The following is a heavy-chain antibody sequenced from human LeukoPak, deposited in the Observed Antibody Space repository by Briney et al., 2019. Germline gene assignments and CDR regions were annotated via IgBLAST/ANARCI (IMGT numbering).Heavy chain of an antibody. D-gene: IGHD2-2*01. Sequence: GGSLRLSCAASGFTVSSNYMSWVRQAPGKGLEGVSVIYSGGSTYYADSVKGRFTISRDNSKNTLYLQMNSLRAEDTAVYYCARGPSPAEPPYRGQGTLVTVSS. CDR3: ARGPSPAEPPY. V-gene: IGHV3-66*02. J-gene: IGHJ4*02. CDR1: GFTVSSNY. CDR2: IYSGGST.